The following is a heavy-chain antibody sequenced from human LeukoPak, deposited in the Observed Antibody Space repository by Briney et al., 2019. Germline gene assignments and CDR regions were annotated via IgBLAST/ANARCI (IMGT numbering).Heavy chain of an antibody. J-gene: IGHJ4*02. Sequence: PGGSLRLSCAASGYIFHDFVMHWVRHRPGKGLEWVAGITWNSATIGYAGSVRGRFTISRDNAKKSVHLQMNSLTTDDTALYYCARGHPYSLDSWGPGTPVTVSS. CDR2: ITWNSATI. CDR3: ARGHPYSLDS. V-gene: IGHV3-9*01. D-gene: IGHD2-21*01. CDR1: GYIFHDFV.